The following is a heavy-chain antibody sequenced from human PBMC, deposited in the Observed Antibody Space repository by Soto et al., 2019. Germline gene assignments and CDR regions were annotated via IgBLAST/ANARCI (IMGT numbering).Heavy chain of an antibody. CDR2: IFYSGTT. CDR1: GDSISSADYY. CDR3: ARDLWVEPELYYYGMDV. J-gene: IGHJ6*02. Sequence: QVQLQESGPGLVRPSQTLSHTCTVSGDSISSADYYWSWIRQTPGKGLEWIGHIFYSGTTYYNPSLKSRLTISVDTSKNHFSLRLTSVTAADTAVYYCARDLWVEPELYYYGMDVWGQGTTVTVSS. V-gene: IGHV4-30-4*01. D-gene: IGHD1-1*01.